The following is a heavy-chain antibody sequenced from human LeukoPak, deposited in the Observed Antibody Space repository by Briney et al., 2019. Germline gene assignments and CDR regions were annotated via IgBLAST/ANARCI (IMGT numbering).Heavy chain of an antibody. CDR3: AKDPTHYRVWDYYETIVLSY. V-gene: IGHV3-30*02. J-gene: IGHJ4*02. CDR2: IRNDGSNK. CDR1: GFTFSSYG. Sequence: GGSLRLSCAASGFTFSSYGMHWVRQAPGKGLEWVTFIRNDGSNKYYADSVKGRFTLSRDNSKNTLNLHINSLRAEDTAVYYCAKDPTHYRVWDYYETIVLSYWGQGTLVTVSS. D-gene: IGHD3-22*01.